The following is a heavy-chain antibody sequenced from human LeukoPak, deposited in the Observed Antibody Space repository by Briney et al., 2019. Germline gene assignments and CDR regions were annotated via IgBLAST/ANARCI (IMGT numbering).Heavy chain of an antibody. CDR2: IYDSGWT. Sequence: SETLSLTCTVSGGSISSRSYSWLWIRQPPGKGLACIGNIYDSGWTSPNPPLRSRVTMAVDTAKNHFSLKLSSVTAADTAVYYCARTYSSTWTGLYFDHWGQGTLVTVSS. J-gene: IGHJ4*02. CDR1: GGSISSRSYS. CDR3: ARTYSSTWTGLYFDH. D-gene: IGHD2-2*01. V-gene: IGHV4-39*01.